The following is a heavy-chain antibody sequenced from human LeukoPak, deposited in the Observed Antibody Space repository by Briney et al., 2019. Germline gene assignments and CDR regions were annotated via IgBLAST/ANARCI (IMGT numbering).Heavy chain of an antibody. D-gene: IGHD5-24*01. Sequence: PGGSLRLSCAASGFTFSDYYMSWIRQAPGKGLEWVSYISSSGSTIYYADSVKGRFTISRDNAKNSLYLQMNSLRAEDTAVYYCARDPKVEMATTDFDYWGQGTLVTVSS. CDR2: ISSSGSTI. CDR3: ARDPKVEMATTDFDY. CDR1: GFTFSDYY. J-gene: IGHJ4*02. V-gene: IGHV3-11*01.